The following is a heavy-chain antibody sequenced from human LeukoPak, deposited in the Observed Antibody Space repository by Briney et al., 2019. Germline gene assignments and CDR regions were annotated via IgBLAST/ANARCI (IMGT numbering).Heavy chain of an antibody. V-gene: IGHV3-30-3*01. D-gene: IGHD6-19*01. CDR2: ISYDGSNK. Sequence: PGGSLRLSCAASGFTFSSYAMHWVRQAPGKGLEWVAVISYDGSNKYYADSVKGRFTISRDNSKTTLYLQMNSLRAEDTAVYYCARSPRGNSSGWYNWFDPWGQGTLVTVSS. CDR1: GFTFSSYA. J-gene: IGHJ5*02. CDR3: ARSPRGNSSGWYNWFDP.